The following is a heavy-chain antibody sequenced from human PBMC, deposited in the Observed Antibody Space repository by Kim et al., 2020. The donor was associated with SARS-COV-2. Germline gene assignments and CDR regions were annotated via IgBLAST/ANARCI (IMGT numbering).Heavy chain of an antibody. J-gene: IGHJ5*02. Sequence: QKFQGRVTITADKSTSTAYMELSSLRSEDTAVYYCARGKNGSGSLRPFDPWGQGTLVTVSS. CDR3: ARGKNGSGSLRPFDP. V-gene: IGHV1-69*04. D-gene: IGHD3-10*01.